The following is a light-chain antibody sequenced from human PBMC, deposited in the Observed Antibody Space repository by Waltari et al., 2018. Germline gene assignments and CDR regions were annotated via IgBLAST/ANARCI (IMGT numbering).Light chain of an antibody. CDR1: SSDIGSYDR. Sequence: QSALTQPPSVSGSPGQSVTISCTGTSSDIGSYDRVSWYQQPPGTAPKLMISEVSNRPSGVPDRFSGSKSGNTASLTISGRQAEDEADYYCSSYTGSNSVVFGGGTKLTVL. CDR3: SSYTGSNSVV. V-gene: IGLV2-18*02. CDR2: EVS. J-gene: IGLJ2*01.